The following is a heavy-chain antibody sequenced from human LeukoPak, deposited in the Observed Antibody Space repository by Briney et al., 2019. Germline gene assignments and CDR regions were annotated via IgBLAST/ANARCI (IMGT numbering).Heavy chain of an antibody. CDR3: ARGRWAYYYYYGMDV. CDR1: GGTFSSYA. J-gene: IGHJ6*02. Sequence: ASVKVSCKASGGTFSSYAISWVRQAPGQGLEWMGGIIPIFGTANYAQKFQGRVTITADESTSTAYMELSSLRSGDTAVYYCARGRWAYYYYYGMDVWGQGTTVTVSS. CDR2: IIPIFGTA. V-gene: IGHV1-69*13. D-gene: IGHD3-16*01.